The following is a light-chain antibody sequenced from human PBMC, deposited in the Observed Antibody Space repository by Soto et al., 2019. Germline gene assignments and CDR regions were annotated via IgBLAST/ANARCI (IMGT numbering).Light chain of an antibody. V-gene: IGKV1-5*01. Sequence: DIQMTQSPSTLSASVGDRVIITCRASQSVSSWLAWYQQKPGKVPNLLIYDASNLESGVPSRFSGSGSGTEFTLTISSLQPDDFATYYCQQYQSPWTFGQGTKVEIQ. CDR3: QQYQSPWT. J-gene: IGKJ1*01. CDR2: DAS. CDR1: QSVSSW.